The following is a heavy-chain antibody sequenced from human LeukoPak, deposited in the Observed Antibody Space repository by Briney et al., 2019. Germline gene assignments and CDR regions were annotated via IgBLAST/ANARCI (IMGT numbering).Heavy chain of an antibody. J-gene: IGHJ4*02. Sequence: PGGSLRLSCAASGFTFDDYGMSWVRQAPGKGLEWVSGINWNGGSTGYADSVKGRFTISRDNAKNSLFLQMNSLRADDTALYYCARKSASGNYPLDYWGQGTLVTVSS. CDR2: INWNGGST. V-gene: IGHV3-20*04. CDR1: GFTFDDYG. D-gene: IGHD3-10*01. CDR3: ARKSASGNYPLDY.